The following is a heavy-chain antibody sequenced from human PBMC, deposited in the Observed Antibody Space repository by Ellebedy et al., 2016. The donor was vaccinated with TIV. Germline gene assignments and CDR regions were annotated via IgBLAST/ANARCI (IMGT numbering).Heavy chain of an antibody. D-gene: IGHD3-9*01. Sequence: GGSLRLSXAASGFTFDDYAMHWVRQAPGKGLEWVSGISWNSGSIGYADSVKGRFTISRDNAKNSLYLQMNSLRAEDTALYYCAKDIFTGNYGMDVWGQGTAVTVSS. CDR1: GFTFDDYA. V-gene: IGHV3-9*01. J-gene: IGHJ6*02. CDR3: AKDIFTGNYGMDV. CDR2: ISWNSGSI.